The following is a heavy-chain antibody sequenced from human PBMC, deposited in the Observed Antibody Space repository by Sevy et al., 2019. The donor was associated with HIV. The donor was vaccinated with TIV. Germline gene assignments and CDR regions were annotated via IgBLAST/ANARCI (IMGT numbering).Heavy chain of an antibody. CDR3: ARDLEFYDYGDYGPAFMPDY. V-gene: IGHV3-33*01. J-gene: IGHJ4*02. CDR1: GFTFSTYG. CDR2: IWFDGSNT. Sequence: WGSLRLSCAASGFTFSTYGMHWVRQAPGKGLEWVAVIWFDGSNTYYADSVKGRFTISRDIAKNTLHLQMNSLRAEDTAVYCCARDLEFYDYGDYGPAFMPDYWGQGTLVTVSS. D-gene: IGHD4-17*01.